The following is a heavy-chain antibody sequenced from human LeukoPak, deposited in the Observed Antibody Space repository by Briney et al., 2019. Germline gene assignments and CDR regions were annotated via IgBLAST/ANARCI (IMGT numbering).Heavy chain of an antibody. CDR2: INPNSGGT. V-gene: IGHV1-2*02. CDR3: ARTFPIEVAGSYYFDY. D-gene: IGHD6-19*01. J-gene: IGHJ4*02. Sequence: ASVKVSCKASGYTFTGYYMHWVRQAPGQGLEWMGWINPNSGGTNYAQKFQGRVTMTRDTSISTAYMELSRLRSDDTAVYYCARTFPIEVAGSYYFDYWGQGTLVTVSS. CDR1: GYTFTGYY.